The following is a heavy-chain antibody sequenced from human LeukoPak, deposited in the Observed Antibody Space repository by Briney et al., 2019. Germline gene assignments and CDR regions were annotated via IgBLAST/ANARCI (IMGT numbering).Heavy chain of an antibody. CDR3: ASSVAGGSNWFDP. D-gene: IGHD6-19*01. Sequence: SVNVSCKASGFTFTSSAVQWVRQARGQRLEWIGWIVVGSGNTNHAQKLQGRVTMTTDTSTSTAYMELRSLRSEDTAVYYCASSVAGGSNWFDPWGQGTLVTVSS. CDR2: IVVGSGNT. CDR1: GFTFTSSA. J-gene: IGHJ5*02. V-gene: IGHV1-58*01.